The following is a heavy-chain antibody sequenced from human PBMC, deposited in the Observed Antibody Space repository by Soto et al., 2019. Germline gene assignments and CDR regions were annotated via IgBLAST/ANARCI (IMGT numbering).Heavy chain of an antibody. CDR3: ARGRASRSYLSDS. CDR1: GFTFSAYA. Sequence: GGSLRLSCAASGFTFSAYAMNWVRQAPGKGLEWVSAISGSGDKISYVDSVKGRFTISRDNSRNTPFLQMTNLRAEDTAIYYCARGRASRSYLSDSWGQGTLVTVSS. J-gene: IGHJ4*02. CDR2: ISGSGDKI. D-gene: IGHD3-10*01. V-gene: IGHV3-23*01.